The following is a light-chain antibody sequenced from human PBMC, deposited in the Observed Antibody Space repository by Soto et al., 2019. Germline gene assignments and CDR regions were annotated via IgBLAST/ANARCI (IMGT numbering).Light chain of an antibody. CDR1: QSVSSF. V-gene: IGKV3-11*01. CDR3: QQRSNWPLT. J-gene: IGKJ4*01. CDR2: DVF. Sequence: EIVLTQSPATLSLSPGERATLSCRASQSVSSFLAWYQQKPGQAPRLLIYDVFNRASGTPARFSGSGSGTDFTLTISSLEPEDFAVYYCQQRSNWPLTFGGGTRLEIK.